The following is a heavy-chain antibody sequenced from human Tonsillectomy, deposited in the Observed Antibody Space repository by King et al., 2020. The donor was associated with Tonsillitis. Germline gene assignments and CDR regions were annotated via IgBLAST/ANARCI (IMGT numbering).Heavy chain of an antibody. Sequence: TLQESGPVLVKPPETLTLTCTVSGFSLSDARMGVAWIRQPPGKALEWLAHIFSDDKEFYATTLRNRLTISQDTSASQVVLTLTNVDPVDTATYFCARIRGLGLFDYWGQGTPVTVSS. CDR2: IFSDDKE. CDR1: GFSLSDARMG. V-gene: IGHV2-26*01. CDR3: ARIRGLGLFDY. D-gene: IGHD3/OR15-3a*01. J-gene: IGHJ4*02.